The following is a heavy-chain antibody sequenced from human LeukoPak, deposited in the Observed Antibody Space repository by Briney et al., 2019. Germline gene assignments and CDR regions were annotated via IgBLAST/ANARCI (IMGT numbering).Heavy chain of an antibody. CDR2: ISGSDGRT. Sequence: GGSLRLSCAASGFTFSSYAMSWVRQPPGKGLEWVSTISGSDGRTYYADSVKGRFTISRDNSKNTLYLHMNSLRAEDTAVYYRAKGISTPWELFDSWGQGTLVTVSS. CDR1: GFTFSSYA. D-gene: IGHD1-26*01. V-gene: IGHV3-23*01. CDR3: AKGISTPWELFDS. J-gene: IGHJ4*02.